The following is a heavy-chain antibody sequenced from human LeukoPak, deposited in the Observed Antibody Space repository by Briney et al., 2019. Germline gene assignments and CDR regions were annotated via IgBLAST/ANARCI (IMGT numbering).Heavy chain of an antibody. V-gene: IGHV3-11*04. CDR3: AREGEHCSGTSCYTLHYYYYYMDV. CDR2: ISSSGSTQ. CDR1: RFTFSDYY. J-gene: IGHJ6*03. Sequence: PGGSLRLSCAASRFTFSDYYMSWIRQAPGKGLEWVSYISSSGSTQYYADSVKGRFTISRDNAKNSLYLQMNSLRAEDTAVYYCAREGEHCSGTSCYTLHYYYYYMDVWGKGTTVTVSS. D-gene: IGHD2-2*02.